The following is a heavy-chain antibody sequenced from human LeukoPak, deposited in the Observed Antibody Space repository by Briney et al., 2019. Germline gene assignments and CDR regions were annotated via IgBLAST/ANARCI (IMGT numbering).Heavy chain of an antibody. CDR3: ARSSVPSIAAAGNWFDP. V-gene: IGHV1-2*02. CDR1: GYTFTGYY. Sequence: RASVTVSCKASGYTFTGYYMHWVRQAPGQGLEWMGWINPNSGGTNYAQKFQGRVTMTRDTSISTAYMELSRLRSDDTAVYYCARSSVPSIAAAGNWFDPWGQGTLVTVSS. CDR2: INPNSGGT. J-gene: IGHJ5*02. D-gene: IGHD6-13*01.